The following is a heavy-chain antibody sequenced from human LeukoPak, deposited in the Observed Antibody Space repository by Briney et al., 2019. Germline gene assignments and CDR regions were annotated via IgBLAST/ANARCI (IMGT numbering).Heavy chain of an antibody. V-gene: IGHV4-39*01. Sequence: PSETLSLTCTVSGGSISSSSYYWGWIRQPPGKGLEWIGSIYYSGSTYYNPSLKSRVTISVDTSENQFSLKLSSVTAADTAVYYCARGWLQFNYFDYWGQGTLVTVSS. CDR1: GGSISSSSYY. CDR3: ARGWLQFNYFDY. D-gene: IGHD5-24*01. CDR2: IYYSGST. J-gene: IGHJ4*02.